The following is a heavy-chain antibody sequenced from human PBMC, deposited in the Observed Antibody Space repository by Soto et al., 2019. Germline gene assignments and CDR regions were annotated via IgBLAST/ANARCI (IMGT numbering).Heavy chain of an antibody. J-gene: IGHJ6*02. Sequence: QVQLVQSGAEVKKPGASVKVSCKASGDTFTNYDIKWVRQATGQGLEWMGWMNPNSGNTGNAQKSQGRVTMTRNPSISTAYMELSSLRSEDTAVYYCARGRNGMDVWGQGTTVTVSS. CDR1: GDTFTNYD. CDR3: ARGRNGMDV. CDR2: MNPNSGNT. V-gene: IGHV1-8*01.